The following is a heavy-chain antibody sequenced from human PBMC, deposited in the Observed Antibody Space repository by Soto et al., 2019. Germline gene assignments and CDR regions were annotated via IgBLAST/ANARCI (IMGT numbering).Heavy chain of an antibody. CDR1: GFTFDDYA. Sequence: GGSLRLSCAASGFTFDDYAMHWVRQAPGKGLEWVSGISWNSGSIGYADSVKGRFTISRDNAKNSLYLQMNSLRAEDTALYYCAKGSSGYEKTPAFDIWGQGTMVTVSS. CDR3: AKGSSGYEKTPAFDI. J-gene: IGHJ3*02. D-gene: IGHD5-12*01. CDR2: ISWNSGSI. V-gene: IGHV3-9*01.